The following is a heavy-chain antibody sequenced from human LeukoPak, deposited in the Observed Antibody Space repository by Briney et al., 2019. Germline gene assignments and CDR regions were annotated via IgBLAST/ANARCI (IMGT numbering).Heavy chain of an antibody. J-gene: IGHJ4*02. Sequence: GGSLRLSCAASGFSFSSHSMTWVRQAPGKGLEWVSSISSSLLYIYYADSVKGRFTISRDNSKNTLYLQMNSLRAEDTAVYYCARGAWRWEMATTQFDYWGQGTLVTVSS. CDR2: ISSSLLYI. CDR1: GFSFSSHS. CDR3: ARGAWRWEMATTQFDY. D-gene: IGHD5-24*01. V-gene: IGHV3-21*01.